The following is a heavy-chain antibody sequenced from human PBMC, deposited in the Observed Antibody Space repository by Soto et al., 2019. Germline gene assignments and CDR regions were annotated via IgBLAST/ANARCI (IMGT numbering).Heavy chain of an antibody. CDR3: ARVPDIVAAAGGMDV. CDR2: IIPIFGTA. J-gene: IGHJ6*02. Sequence: SVKVSCKASGGTFSSYAISWVRQAPGQGLEWMGGIIPIFGTANYAQKFQGRVTITADKSTSTAYMELSSLRSEDTAVYYCARVPDIVAAAGGMDVWGQGTTVTVSS. D-gene: IGHD2-15*01. V-gene: IGHV1-69*06. CDR1: GGTFSSYA.